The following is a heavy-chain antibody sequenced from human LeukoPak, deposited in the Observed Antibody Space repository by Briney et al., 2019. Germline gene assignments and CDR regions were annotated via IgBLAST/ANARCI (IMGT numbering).Heavy chain of an antibody. CDR1: GFTFSSYA. V-gene: IGHV3-23*01. D-gene: IGHD2-2*01. CDR2: ISGSGGST. J-gene: IGHJ6*02. CDR3: AKVTVVVPAPSYGMDV. Sequence: PGGSLRLSCAASGFTFSSYAMSWVRQAPGKGLEWVSAISGSGGSTYYADSVKGRFTISRDSSKNTLYLQMNSLRAEDTAVYYCAKVTVVVPAPSYGMDVWGQGTTVTVSS.